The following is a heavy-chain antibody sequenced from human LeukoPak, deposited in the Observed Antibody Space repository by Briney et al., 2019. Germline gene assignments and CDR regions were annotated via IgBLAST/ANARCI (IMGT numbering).Heavy chain of an antibody. V-gene: IGHV3-74*01. CDR3: ASSGRYAEDAFDI. Sequence: GGSLRLSCAASGFTFRTYWMHWVRQAPGKGLVWVSRINSDGSSTNYADSVKGRFTISRDNANNTLYLQMNSLRGEDTAIYYCASSGRYAEDAFDIWGQGTMVTVSS. D-gene: IGHD1-26*01. J-gene: IGHJ3*02. CDR1: GFTFRTYW. CDR2: INSDGSST.